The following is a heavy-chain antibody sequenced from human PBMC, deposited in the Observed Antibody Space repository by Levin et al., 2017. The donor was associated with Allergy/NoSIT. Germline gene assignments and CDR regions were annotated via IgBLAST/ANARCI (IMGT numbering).Heavy chain of an antibody. V-gene: IGHV1-8*01. D-gene: IGHD2-2*01. CDR2: MNPNSGNT. CDR1: GYTFTSYD. J-gene: IGHJ6*02. Sequence: GESLKISCKASGYTFTSYDINWVRQATGQGLEWMGWMNPNSGNTGYAQKFQGRVTMTRNTSISTAYMELSSLRSEDTAVYYCARGYCSSTSCYVYYYYGMDVWGQGTTVTVSS. CDR3: ARGYCSSTSCYVYYYYGMDV.